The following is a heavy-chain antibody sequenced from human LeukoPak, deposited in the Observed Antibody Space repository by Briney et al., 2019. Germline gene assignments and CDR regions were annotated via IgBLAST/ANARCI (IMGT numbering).Heavy chain of an antibody. CDR1: GYSFTSYW. V-gene: IGHV5-51*01. CDR3: ASGYYYDSSGYYLEIDY. J-gene: IGHJ4*02. Sequence: GESLQISCKGSGYSFTSYWIGWVRQMPGKGLEWMGIIYPGDSDTRYSPSFQGQVTISADKSISTAYLQWSSLKASDTAMYYCASGYYYDSSGYYLEIDYWGQGTLVTVSS. CDR2: IYPGDSDT. D-gene: IGHD3-22*01.